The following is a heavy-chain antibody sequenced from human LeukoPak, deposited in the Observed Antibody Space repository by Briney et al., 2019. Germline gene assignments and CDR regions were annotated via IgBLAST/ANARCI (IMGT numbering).Heavy chain of an antibody. J-gene: IGHJ6*03. CDR2: IYYFGST. Sequence: PSETLSLTCSVSGDSISTEGYSWSWVRQPPGKALEWIGYIYYFGSTYYNPSLKSRVVMSVDTSKNQFSLNLSSVTAADTAVYYCARRHGDAKFYYYMDVWGKGTTVTVSS. CDR1: GDSISTEGYS. D-gene: IGHD4-17*01. CDR3: ARRHGDAKFYYYMDV. V-gene: IGHV4-30-4*07.